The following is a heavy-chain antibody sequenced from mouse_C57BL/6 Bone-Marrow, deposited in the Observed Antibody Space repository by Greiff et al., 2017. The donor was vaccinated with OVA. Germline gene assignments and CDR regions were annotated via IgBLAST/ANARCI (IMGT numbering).Heavy chain of an antibody. CDR1: GYTFTSYW. CDR2: IDPSDSYT. J-gene: IGHJ2*01. D-gene: IGHD3-1*01. CDR3: ARFVRGY. V-gene: IGHV1-59*01. Sequence: QVQLQQPGAELVRPGTSVKLSCKASGYTFTSYWMHWVKQRPGQGLEWIGVIDPSDSYTNYNQKFKGKATLTVDTSSSTAYMQLSSLTSEDSADYYCARFVRGYWGQGSTLTVSS.